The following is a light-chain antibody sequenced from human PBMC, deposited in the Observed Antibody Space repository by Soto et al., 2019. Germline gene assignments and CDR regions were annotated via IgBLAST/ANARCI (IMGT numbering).Light chain of an antibody. V-gene: IGKV1-5*01. J-gene: IGKJ2*01. CDR1: QSISRW. CDR3: QQYNSPAT. Sequence: DIQITQSPSTLSASVGDRVTIACRASQSISRWLTWYQQKPGKAPKVLIYDASSLESGVPSRFSGSGSGTEFTLTITSLQPDDSATYYCQQYNSPATFGQGTKMEIK. CDR2: DAS.